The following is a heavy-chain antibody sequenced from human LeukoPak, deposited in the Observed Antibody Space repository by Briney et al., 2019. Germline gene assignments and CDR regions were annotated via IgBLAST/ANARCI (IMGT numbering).Heavy chain of an antibody. J-gene: IGHJ4*02. CDR3: ARGSSYGFSMGY. CDR2: ISSYNGST. D-gene: IGHD5-18*01. V-gene: IGHV1-18*01. Sequence: GASVKVSCKASGYTFINYGITWVRQAPGQGLEWMGWISSYNGSTNYAQKLQGRVAMTTDTSTTTAYMELRSLRSDDTAVYYCARGSSYGFSMGYWGQGTLVTVSS. CDR1: GYTFINYG.